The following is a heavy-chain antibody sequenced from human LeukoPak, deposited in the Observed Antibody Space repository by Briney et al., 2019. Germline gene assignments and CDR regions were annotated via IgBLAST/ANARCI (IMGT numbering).Heavy chain of an antibody. V-gene: IGHV3-33*08. CDR3: ARGGRKDYLWGNYRYSDSFDI. J-gene: IGHJ3*02. D-gene: IGHD3-16*02. CDR1: GFTFSSHG. Sequence: PGRPLGLSCGVSGFTFSSHGMHWVRQAPGKGLEWVAAISFDGGDKYYADSVKGRFTISRDNSRNTLFLQMNSLRPEDTALYYCARGGRKDYLWGNYRYSDSFDIWGQGTMVTVSS. CDR2: ISFDGGDK.